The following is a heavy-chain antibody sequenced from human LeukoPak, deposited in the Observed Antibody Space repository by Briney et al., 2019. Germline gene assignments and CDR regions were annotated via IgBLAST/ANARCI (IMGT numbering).Heavy chain of an antibody. D-gene: IGHD3-3*01. CDR2: INPNSGGT. CDR1: GYTFTCYY. V-gene: IGHV1-2*02. J-gene: IGHJ5*02. CDR3: ARAHLLTIFGVENWFDP. Sequence: ASVKVSCKASGYTFTCYYMHWVRQAPGQGLEWMGWINPNSGGTNYAQKFQGRVTMTRDTSISTAYMELSRLRSDDTAVYYCARAHLLTIFGVENWFDPWGQGTLVTVSS.